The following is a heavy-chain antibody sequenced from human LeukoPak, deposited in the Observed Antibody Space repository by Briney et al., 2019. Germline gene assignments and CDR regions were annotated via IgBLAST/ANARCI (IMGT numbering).Heavy chain of an antibody. V-gene: IGHV1-2*02. CDR2: INPNSGGT. Sequence: ASVKVSCKASGYTFTGYYMHWVRQAPGQGLEWMGWINPNSGGTNYAQKFQGRVTMTRDTSISTAYMELSRLRSDDTAVYYCARPDSHYYGSGSQVDYWGQGTLVTVSS. J-gene: IGHJ4*02. CDR3: ARPDSHYYGSGSQVDY. CDR1: GYTFTGYY. D-gene: IGHD3-10*01.